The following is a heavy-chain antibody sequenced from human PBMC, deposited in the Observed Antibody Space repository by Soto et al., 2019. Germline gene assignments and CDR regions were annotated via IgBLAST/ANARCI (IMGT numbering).Heavy chain of an antibody. CDR1: GITSTTYA. CDR2: INTGNGNT. V-gene: IGHV1-3*04. D-gene: IGHD5-12*01. Sequence: GASVKVSCKASGITSTTYAIHWVRQVPGQGLEWMGWINTGNGNTRYSQRFLGRVSLTTDTSASTASMDLSSLTSEDTAVYYCARAISGYVTWGQGTLVTVSS. CDR3: ARAISGYVT. J-gene: IGHJ5*02.